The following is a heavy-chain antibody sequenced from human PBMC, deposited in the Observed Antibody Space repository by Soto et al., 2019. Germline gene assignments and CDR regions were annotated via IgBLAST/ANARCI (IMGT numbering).Heavy chain of an antibody. CDR1: GGSISSSSYY. J-gene: IGHJ5*02. V-gene: IGHV4-39*01. CDR3: ARHTAGVLWWGNWFDP. Sequence: QLQLQESGPGLVKPSETLSLTCTVSGGSISSSSYYWGWIRQPPGKGLEWIGSIYYSGSTYYNPSLKSRVTISVDTSKNQFSLKLSSVTAADTAVYYCARHTAGVLWWGNWFDPWGQGTLVTVSS. CDR2: IYYSGST. D-gene: IGHD2-21*01.